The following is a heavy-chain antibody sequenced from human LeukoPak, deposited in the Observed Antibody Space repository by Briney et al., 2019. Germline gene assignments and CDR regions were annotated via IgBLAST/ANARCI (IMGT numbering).Heavy chain of an antibody. D-gene: IGHD6-19*01. CDR2: IRSKAYGGTT. J-gene: IGHJ4*02. V-gene: IGHV3-49*02. CDR1: GFTFRHAW. CDR3: TRDSPYSSGWDTLCY. Sequence: TGGSLRLSCAASGFTFRHAWMSWVRQAPGKGLEWVGLIRSKAYGGTTEYAASVKGRFTISRDDSKSIAYLQMNSLKTEDTAVYYCTRDSPYSSGWDTLCYWGQGTLVTVSS.